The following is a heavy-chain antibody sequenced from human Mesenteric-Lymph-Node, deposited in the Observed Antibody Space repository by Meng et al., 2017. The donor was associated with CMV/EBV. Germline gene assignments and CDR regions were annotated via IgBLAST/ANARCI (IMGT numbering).Heavy chain of an antibody. CDR1: GFTFSSYA. CDR2: IYSGGSST. Sequence: GESLKISCAASGFTFSSYAMSWVRQAPGKGLEWVSVIYSGGSSTYYADSVKGRFTISRDNSKNTLYLQMNSLRAEDTAVYYCAAILEWLLCFDYWGQGALVTVSS. J-gene: IGHJ4*02. V-gene: IGHV3-23*03. D-gene: IGHD3-3*01. CDR3: AAILEWLLCFDY.